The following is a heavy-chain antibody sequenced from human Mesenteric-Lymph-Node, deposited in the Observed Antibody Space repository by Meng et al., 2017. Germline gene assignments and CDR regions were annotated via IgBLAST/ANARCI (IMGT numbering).Heavy chain of an antibody. CDR3: ARDRSLRVTMVRGVINHAFDI. D-gene: IGHD3-10*01. CDR2: INPNSGGT. V-gene: IGHV1-2*02. J-gene: IGHJ3*02. CDR1: GYTFTVYY. Sequence: ASVKVSCKASGYTFTVYYMHWVRQAPGQGLEWMGWINPNSGGTNYAQKFQGRVTMTRDTSISTAYMELSRLRSDDTAVYYCARDRSLRVTMVRGVINHAFDIWGQGTMVTVSS.